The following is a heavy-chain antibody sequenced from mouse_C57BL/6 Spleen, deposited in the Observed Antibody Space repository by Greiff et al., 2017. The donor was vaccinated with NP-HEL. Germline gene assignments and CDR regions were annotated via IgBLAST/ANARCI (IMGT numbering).Heavy chain of an antibody. Sequence: VQLQQSGAELARPGASVKLSCKASGYTFTSYGISWVKQRTGQGLEWIGEIYPRSGNTYYNEKFKGKATLTADKSSSTAYMELRSLTSEDSAVYFCARPDSSGPAWFAYWGQGTLVTVSA. CDR2: IYPRSGNT. D-gene: IGHD3-2*02. CDR1: GYTFTSYG. J-gene: IGHJ3*01. CDR3: ARPDSSGPAWFAY. V-gene: IGHV1-81*01.